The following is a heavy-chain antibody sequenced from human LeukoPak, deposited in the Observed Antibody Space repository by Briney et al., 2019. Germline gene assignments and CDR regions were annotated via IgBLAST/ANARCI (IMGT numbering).Heavy chain of an antibody. CDR2: IKQDGSEK. J-gene: IGHJ4*02. D-gene: IGHD4-17*01. Sequence: PGGSLRLSCAASGFTFSSYEMNWVRQAPGKGLEWVANIKQDGSEKYYVDSVKGRFTISRDNAKNSLYLQMNSLIAEDTAVYYCARVSPNTVTTLQYFDYWGQGTLVTVSS. CDR3: ARVSPNTVTTLQYFDY. CDR1: GFTFSSYE. V-gene: IGHV3-7*01.